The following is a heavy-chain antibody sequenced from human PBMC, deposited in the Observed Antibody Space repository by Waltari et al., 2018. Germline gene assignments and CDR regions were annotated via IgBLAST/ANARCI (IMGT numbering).Heavy chain of an antibody. J-gene: IGHJ4*02. CDR2: MWAGEGPK. Sequence: QVQLVESGGGVVQPGRSLRLSCEASGLTFPDYAIHWGRQAPGKGLEWVAVMWAGEGPKGYADSVRGRFIMSRDNSKNTVFLTMNSLRAEDTAIYYCARDLLAGRYGLFDYWGQGTRVTVSS. V-gene: IGHV3-33*01. CDR1: GLTFPDYA. D-gene: IGHD3-3*01. CDR3: ARDLLAGRYGLFDY.